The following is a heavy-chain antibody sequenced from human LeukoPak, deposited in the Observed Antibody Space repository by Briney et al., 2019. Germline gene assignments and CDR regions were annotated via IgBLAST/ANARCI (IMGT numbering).Heavy chain of an antibody. Sequence: ASVKVSCKASGYTFTSYDINWVRQATGQGLEWMGWMNPNSGNTGYAQKFQGRVTITRDTSINTAYMELSSLRSEDTAVYYCARGYDFWSGHSSLFDYWGQGTLVTVSS. D-gene: IGHD3-3*01. V-gene: IGHV1-8*01. CDR2: MNPNSGNT. CDR1: GYTFTSYD. J-gene: IGHJ4*02. CDR3: ARGYDFWSGHSSLFDY.